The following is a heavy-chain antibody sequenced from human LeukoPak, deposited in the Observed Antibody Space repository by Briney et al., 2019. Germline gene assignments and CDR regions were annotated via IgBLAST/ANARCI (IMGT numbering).Heavy chain of an antibody. J-gene: IGHJ4*02. CDR2: INEDGSKK. CDR3: ARDGRDGYIDY. Sequence: GGSLRLSCVDSVFSFINYMMCCVRHAPQEGRECGSNINEDGSKKYYVDSVKGRFTISRDNAKNSLYLQMNSLRAEDTAVYYCARDGRDGYIDYWGQGTLVTVSS. CDR1: VFSFINYM. V-gene: IGHV3-7*01. D-gene: IGHD5-24*01.